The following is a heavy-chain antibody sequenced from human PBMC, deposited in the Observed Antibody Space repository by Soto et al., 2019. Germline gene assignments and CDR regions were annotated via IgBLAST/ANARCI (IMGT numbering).Heavy chain of an antibody. D-gene: IGHD6-13*01. Sequence: QVQLQQWGAGLLKPSETLSLTCAVYSGSFSGYYWSWIRQPPGKGLEWIGEINHSGSTNYNPSLKGPNTITDDASKRHSGVTVSFVGATDSDVYYCASDGYSSQKKSDSFDIWGQGRMGIVSS. CDR1: SGSFSGYY. J-gene: IGHJ3*02. CDR3: ASDGYSSQKKSDSFDI. CDR2: INHSGST. V-gene: IGHV4-34*01.